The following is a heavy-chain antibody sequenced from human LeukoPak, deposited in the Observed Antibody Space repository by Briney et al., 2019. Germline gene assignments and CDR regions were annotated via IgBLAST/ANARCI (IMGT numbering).Heavy chain of an antibody. V-gene: IGHV3-30*02. CDR1: GFTFSNYG. CDR2: IRYDGSNK. Sequence: PGGSLRLSCAASGFTFSNYGMHWVRQAPGKGLEWVSFIRYDGSNKYYADSVKGRFTISRDNSKNTLYLQMNSLRAEDTAVYYCARSYSDAFDIWGQGTMVTVSS. CDR3: ARSYSDAFDI. J-gene: IGHJ3*02. D-gene: IGHD1-26*01.